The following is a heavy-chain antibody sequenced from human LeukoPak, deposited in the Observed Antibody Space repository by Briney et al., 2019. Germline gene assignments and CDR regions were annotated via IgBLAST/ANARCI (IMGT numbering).Heavy chain of an antibody. CDR2: INPNSGGT. CDR3: ARVGLVQEVYYYYYTDV. CDR1: GYTFTGYY. J-gene: IGHJ6*03. V-gene: IGHV1-2*02. D-gene: IGHD1-1*01. Sequence: ASVKVSCKASGYTFTGYYMHWVRQAPGQGLEWMGWINPNSGGTNYAQNFQGRVTMTRDTSISTAYMELSRLRSDDTAVYYCARVGLVQEVYYYYYTDVWGKGTTVTISS.